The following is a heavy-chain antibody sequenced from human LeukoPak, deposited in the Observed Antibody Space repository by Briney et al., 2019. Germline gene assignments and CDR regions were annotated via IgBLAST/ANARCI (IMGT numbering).Heavy chain of an antibody. CDR1: GFTFSSYG. CDR2: IRYDGSSK. CDR3: AKRYCSSTSCRPVDY. D-gene: IGHD2-2*01. Sequence: GGSLRLSCAASGFTFSSYGMHWVRQAPGKGLEWVAFIRYDGSSKYYADSVKGRFTISRDNSKNTLYLQMNSLRAEDTAVYYCAKRYCSSTSCRPVDYWGQGTLVTVSS. J-gene: IGHJ4*02. V-gene: IGHV3-30*02.